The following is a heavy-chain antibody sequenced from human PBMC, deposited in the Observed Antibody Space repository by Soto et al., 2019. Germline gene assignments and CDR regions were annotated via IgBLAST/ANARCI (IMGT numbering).Heavy chain of an antibody. Sequence: EVQVLESGGGSVQPGGSLRLSCAASGFTFSNFAMGWVRHAPGKGLEWVSEITGSTGSTYYADSVRDRFFISRDNSKNTLHLQMNSLRVEDTAVYYCVKDTSSSPYYMDVWGKGTTVTVSS. V-gene: IGHV3-23*01. CDR1: GFTFSNFA. CDR2: ITGSTGST. CDR3: VKDTSSSPYYMDV. D-gene: IGHD2-2*01. J-gene: IGHJ6*03.